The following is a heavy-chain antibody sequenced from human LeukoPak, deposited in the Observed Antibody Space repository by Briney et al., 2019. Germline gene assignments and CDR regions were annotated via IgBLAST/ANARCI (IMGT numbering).Heavy chain of an antibody. CDR1: GFTVSSNY. J-gene: IGHJ4*02. Sequence: GGSLRLSCAASGFTVSSNYMNWVRQAPGKGLEWVSVIYSGGSTYYADSVKGRFTISRDNSKNTLHLQMSSLRADDTAVYYCARDLPTGSDYFDYWGQGTLVTVSS. CDR3: ARDLPTGSDYFDY. V-gene: IGHV3-53*01. D-gene: IGHD6-6*01. CDR2: IYSGGST.